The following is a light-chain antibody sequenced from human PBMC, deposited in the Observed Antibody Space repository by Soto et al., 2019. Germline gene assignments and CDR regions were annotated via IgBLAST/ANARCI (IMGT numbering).Light chain of an antibody. CDR1: QDIRAY. J-gene: IGKJ1*01. V-gene: IGKV1-5*01. CDR3: QQYKSYWT. CDR2: EAS. Sequence: TQSPSSLSASVGDRVTITCRASQDIRAYLNWYQQKPGKAPELLIYEASTLEDGVPSRFSGSGSGTEFTLTISSLQPDDFATYYCQQYKSYWTFGQGTKVDIK.